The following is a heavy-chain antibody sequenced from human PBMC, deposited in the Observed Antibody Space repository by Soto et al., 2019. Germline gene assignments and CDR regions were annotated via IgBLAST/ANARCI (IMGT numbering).Heavy chain of an antibody. Sequence: QSQTLSLTCAISGDSVSSNSAAWNWIRQSPSRGLEWLGRTYYRSKWYNDYAVSVKSRITINPDTSKNQFSLQLNSVTPEDTAVYYCARESAGEVRYHYYYMDVWGKGTTVTVSS. V-gene: IGHV6-1*01. CDR3: ARESAGEVRYHYYYMDV. CDR2: TYYRSKWYN. CDR1: GDSVSSNSAA. D-gene: IGHD7-27*01. J-gene: IGHJ6*03.